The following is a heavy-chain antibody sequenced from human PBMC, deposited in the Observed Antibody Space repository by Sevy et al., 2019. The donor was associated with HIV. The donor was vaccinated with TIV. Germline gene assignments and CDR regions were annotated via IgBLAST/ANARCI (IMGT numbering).Heavy chain of an antibody. D-gene: IGHD6-19*01. CDR2: IRSKAYGGTT. CDR3: TRDFSSGWYLYYFDY. Sequence: GGSLRLSCTASGFTFGDYAMSWFRQAPGKGLEWVGFIRSKAYGGTTEYAASVKGRFTISRDDSKSIAYLQMNSLKTEDTAVYYCTRDFSSGWYLYYFDYWGQGTLVTVSS. V-gene: IGHV3-49*03. CDR1: GFTFGDYA. J-gene: IGHJ4*02.